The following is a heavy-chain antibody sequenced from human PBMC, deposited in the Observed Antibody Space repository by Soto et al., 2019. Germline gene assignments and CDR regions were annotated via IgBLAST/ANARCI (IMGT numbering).Heavy chain of an antibody. CDR3: AGPSTWHPGAFDI. Sequence: PSETLCLTCTVSGGSISSDWYSWTWLRQQPGKGLEWIGYIHYSGSTYYKPSLKSRITISVDTSKNQLSLKLSSVTAADTAVYYCAGPSTWHPGAFDIWGQGTTVT. CDR1: GGSISSDWYS. CDR2: IHYSGST. D-gene: IGHD5-12*01. V-gene: IGHV4-31*03. J-gene: IGHJ3*02.